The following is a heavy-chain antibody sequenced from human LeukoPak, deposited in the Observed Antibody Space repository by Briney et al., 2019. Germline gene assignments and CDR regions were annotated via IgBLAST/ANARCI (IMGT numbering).Heavy chain of an antibody. V-gene: IGHV4-59*01. Sequence: PSEILSLTCTVSGGSISSYNWSWIRRPPGKGLEWIGYIYYSGSTNYNPSLKSRVTISVDTSKNQFSLKLSSVTAADTAVYYCARASYNYVWGSYRLVYYYGMDVWGQGTTVTVSS. CDR3: ARASYNYVWGSYRLVYYYGMDV. CDR1: GGSISSYN. D-gene: IGHD3-16*02. J-gene: IGHJ6*02. CDR2: IYYSGST.